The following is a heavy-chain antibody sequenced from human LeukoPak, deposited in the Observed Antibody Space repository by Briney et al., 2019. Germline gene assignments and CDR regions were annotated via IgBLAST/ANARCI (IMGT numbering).Heavy chain of an antibody. V-gene: IGHV4-31*03. D-gene: IGHD6-19*01. CDR1: GGSISSGGYY. CDR3: ARAVPQWLVHRGAFDI. J-gene: IGHJ3*02. Sequence: SETLSLTCTVSGGSISSGGYYWSWIRQHPGKGLEWIGYIYYSGSTYYNPSLKSRVTISVDTSKNQFSLKLSSVTAADTAVYYCARAVPQWLVHRGAFDIWGQGTMVTVSS. CDR2: IYYSGST.